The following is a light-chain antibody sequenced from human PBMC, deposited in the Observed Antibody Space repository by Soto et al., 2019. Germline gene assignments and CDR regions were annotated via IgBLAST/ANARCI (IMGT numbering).Light chain of an antibody. CDR1: QGISWW. J-gene: IGKJ5*01. Sequence: VDSVNTHWPGSQGISWWGGWYQKRAGIAPTILLYDAASLESGVPRRLSGSGCGGEFSSTSSRLQPDDFATYYCQQYNSYLSITFAQGTLLEI. V-gene: IGKV1-5*01. CDR3: QQYNSYLSIT. CDR2: DAA.